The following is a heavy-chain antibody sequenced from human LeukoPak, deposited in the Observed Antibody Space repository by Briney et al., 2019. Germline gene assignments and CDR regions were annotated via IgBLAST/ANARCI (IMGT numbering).Heavy chain of an antibody. CDR2: INSDGSTT. J-gene: IGHJ4*02. D-gene: IGHD4-23*01. CDR1: GFTFSSYW. CDR3: ASGYVGDGGNSR. Sequence: PGGSLRLSCAVSGFTFSSYWMHWVRQAPGKGLVWVSRINSDGSTTNYADSVKGRFTISSDNAKDTLYLQMNSLRAEDTAVYYCASGYVGDGGNSRWGQGTLVTVSS. V-gene: IGHV3-74*01.